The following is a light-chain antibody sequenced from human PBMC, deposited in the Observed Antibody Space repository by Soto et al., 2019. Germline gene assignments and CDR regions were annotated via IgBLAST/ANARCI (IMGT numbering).Light chain of an antibody. Sequence: EIVLTQSPGTLSLSPGEGATLSCRASQSVSSSYLAWYQQKPGQAPRLLIYIASTRAPGIPDRFSGSGSGTDFTLTISRLEPEDFAVYYFQQYGSSPWTFGQGTKVEIK. V-gene: IGKV3-20*01. CDR2: IAS. J-gene: IGKJ1*01. CDR1: QSVSSSY. CDR3: QQYGSSPWT.